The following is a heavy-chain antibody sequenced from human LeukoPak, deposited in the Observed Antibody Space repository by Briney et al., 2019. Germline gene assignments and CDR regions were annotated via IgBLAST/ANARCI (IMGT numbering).Heavy chain of an antibody. CDR1: GFTFSSYW. J-gene: IGHJ6*03. CDR3: ARIGGGSFPHYYYYMDV. CDR2: INTDGSST. V-gene: IGHV3-74*01. Sequence: GGSLRLSCAASGFTFSSYWMHWVRQAPGKGLVWVSRINTDGSSTSYADSVKGRFTISRDHAKNTLYLQMNSLRAEDTAVYYCARIGGGSFPHYYYYMDVWGKGTTVTVSS. D-gene: IGHD2-15*01.